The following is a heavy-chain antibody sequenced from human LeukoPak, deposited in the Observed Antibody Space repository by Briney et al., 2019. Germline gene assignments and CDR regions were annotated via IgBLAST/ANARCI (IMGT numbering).Heavy chain of an antibody. CDR2: VNPSDGST. V-gene: IGHV1-46*01. CDR1: GYTFTSYY. Sequence: GASVKVSCKASGYTFTSYYIHWVRQAPGQGLEWMGIVNPSDGSTIYAQRFQGRVTMTSDTSTSTVYVEQSSLRSEDTAVYYCARATSSGREFDYWGQGTLVTVSS. CDR3: ARATSSGREFDY. D-gene: IGHD3-10*01. J-gene: IGHJ4*02.